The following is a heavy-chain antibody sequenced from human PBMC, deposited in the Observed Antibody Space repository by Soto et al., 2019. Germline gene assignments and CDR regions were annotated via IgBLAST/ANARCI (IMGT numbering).Heavy chain of an antibody. D-gene: IGHD1-7*01. Sequence: GGSLRLSCAASGFTFSSYGMHWVRQAPGKGLEWVAVISYDGSNKYYADSVKGRFTISRDNSKNTLYLQMNSLRAEDTAVYYCAKDPSRITGTTKLPGGMDVWGQGTTVTVSS. CDR1: GFTFSSYG. J-gene: IGHJ6*02. CDR2: ISYDGSNK. V-gene: IGHV3-30*18. CDR3: AKDPSRITGTTKLPGGMDV.